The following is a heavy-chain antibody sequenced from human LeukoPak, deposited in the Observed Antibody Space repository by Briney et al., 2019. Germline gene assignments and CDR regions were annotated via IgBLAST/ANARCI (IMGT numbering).Heavy chain of an antibody. CDR2: INPNSGGT. CDR3: ARDSPNWGPRDYCFDY. J-gene: IGHJ4*02. D-gene: IGHD7-27*01. V-gene: IGHV1-2*02. Sequence: ASVKVSCKASGYTFTGYYMHWVRQAPGQGLEWMGWINPNSGGTNYAQKFQGRVTMTRDTSISTAYMELSRLRSDDTAVYYCARDSPNWGPRDYCFDYWGQGTLVTVSS. CDR1: GYTFTGYY.